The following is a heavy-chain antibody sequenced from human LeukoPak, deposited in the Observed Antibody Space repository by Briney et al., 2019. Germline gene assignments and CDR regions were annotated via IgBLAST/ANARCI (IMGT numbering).Heavy chain of an antibody. CDR3: ARVLYYDFWSGYYKYNWFDP. CDR1: GGSISSHY. Sequence: SETLSLTCTVSGGSISSHYWSWIRQPPGKGLEWIGYIYYSGSTNHNPSLKSRVTISVDTSKNQFSLKLSSVTAADTAVYYCARVLYYDFWSGYYKYNWFDPWGQGTLVTVSS. J-gene: IGHJ5*02. D-gene: IGHD3-3*01. CDR2: IYYSGST. V-gene: IGHV4-59*11.